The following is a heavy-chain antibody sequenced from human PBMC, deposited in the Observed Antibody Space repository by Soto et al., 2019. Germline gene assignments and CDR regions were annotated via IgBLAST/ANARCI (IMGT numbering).Heavy chain of an antibody. Sequence: SETLSLTCAVYGGSFSGYYWSWIRQPPGKGLEWIGEINHSGGTNYNPSLKSRVTISVDTSKNQFSLKLSSVTAADTAVYYCAGAFVRGVINPFDYWRQGTLVTVSS. CDR2: INHSGGT. CDR3: AGAFVRGVINPFDY. J-gene: IGHJ4*02. V-gene: IGHV4-34*01. D-gene: IGHD3-10*01. CDR1: GGSFSGYY.